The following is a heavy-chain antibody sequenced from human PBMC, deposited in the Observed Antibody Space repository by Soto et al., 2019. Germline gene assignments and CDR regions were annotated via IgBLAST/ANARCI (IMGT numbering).Heavy chain of an antibody. Sequence: PGGSLRLSCAASGFTVSSNYMSWVRQAPGKGLEWVSVIYSGGSTYYADSVKGRFTISRDNSKNTLYLQMNSLRAEDTAVYYCARTPGSHYYYYGMDVCGQGTTVTVSS. J-gene: IGHJ6*02. CDR3: ARTPGSHYYYYGMDV. V-gene: IGHV3-53*01. D-gene: IGHD2-15*01. CDR2: IYSGGST. CDR1: GFTVSSNY.